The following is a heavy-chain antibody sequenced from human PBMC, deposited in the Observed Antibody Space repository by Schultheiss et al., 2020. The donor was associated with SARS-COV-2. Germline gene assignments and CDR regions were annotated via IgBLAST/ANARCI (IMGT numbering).Heavy chain of an antibody. Sequence: SETLSLTCTVSGGSITSYHWSWIRQTPGKGLDPIGNIYFTGITKYNPSLKSRVTISIDTSKNQFSLKLGSVTAADTAVYFCARATRVESLFSVRGGSFDFWGRGALVTVSS. J-gene: IGHJ4*02. D-gene: IGHD5-24*01. CDR1: GGSITSYH. CDR3: ARATRVESLFSVRGGSFDF. V-gene: IGHV4-59*01. CDR2: IYFTGIT.